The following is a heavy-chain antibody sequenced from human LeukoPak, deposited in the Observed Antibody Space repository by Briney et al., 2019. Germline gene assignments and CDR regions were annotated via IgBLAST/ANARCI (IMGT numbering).Heavy chain of an antibody. V-gene: IGHV3-15*01. J-gene: IGHJ4*02. Sequence: GGSLRLSCAASGFTFSNAWMSWVRQAPGKGLEWVGRIKSKTDGGTTDYAAPVKGRFTISRNDSQNTLYLQMNSLKTEDTAVFYCSTQSSLNYYYSSGSYYLDYWGQGTPVTVSS. CDR2: IKSKTDGGTT. CDR3: STQSSLNYYYSSGSYYLDY. CDR1: GFTFSNAW. D-gene: IGHD3-10*01.